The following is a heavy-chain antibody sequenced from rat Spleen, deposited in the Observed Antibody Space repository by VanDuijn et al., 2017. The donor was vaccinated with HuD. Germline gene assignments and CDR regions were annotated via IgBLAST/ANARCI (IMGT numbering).Heavy chain of an antibody. V-gene: IGHV5-31*01. CDR1: GFTFNNYW. D-gene: IGHD1-9*01. CDR3: AKDPYYGYTYFDY. Sequence: EVQLVESGGGLVQPGRSLKLSCVASGFTFNNYWMSWIRQAPGKGLEWVATITSGGSNTYYPDSVKGRFTISRDNAKSTLYLQMDSLRSEDTATYYCAKDPYYGYTYFDYWGQGVMVTVSS. J-gene: IGHJ2*01. CDR2: ITSGGSNT.